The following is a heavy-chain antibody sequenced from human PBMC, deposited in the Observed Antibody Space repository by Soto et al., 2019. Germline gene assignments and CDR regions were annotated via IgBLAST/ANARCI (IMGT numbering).Heavy chain of an antibody. V-gene: IGHV1-3*01. Sequence: ASVKVSCKASGYTFTSYGIHWVRQAPGQRLEWMGWINAANGDTKYSPKFQGRVTITRDTSASTAYMELSSLRSEDTAVYYCVRRHVSATGIDCFGPWGQGTLVTVSS. J-gene: IGHJ5*02. CDR1: GYTFTSYG. CDR2: INAANGDT. D-gene: IGHD6-13*01. CDR3: VRRHVSATGIDCFGP.